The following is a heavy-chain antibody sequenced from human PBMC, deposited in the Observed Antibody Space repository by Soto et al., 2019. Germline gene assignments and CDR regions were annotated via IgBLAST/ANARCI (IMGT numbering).Heavy chain of an antibody. J-gene: IGHJ4*02. Sequence: ASVKVSCKASGYTFTRFAMHWVRQAPGQRLEWMGWISAANGNTKYSQKFQGKVAITRDTSATTTYMELSSLKSEDTAVYYCAVLSPYSGTFYDYWGQGTLVTVSS. D-gene: IGHD1-26*01. CDR1: GYTFTRFA. CDR2: ISAANGNT. V-gene: IGHV1-3*01. CDR3: AVLSPYSGTFYDY.